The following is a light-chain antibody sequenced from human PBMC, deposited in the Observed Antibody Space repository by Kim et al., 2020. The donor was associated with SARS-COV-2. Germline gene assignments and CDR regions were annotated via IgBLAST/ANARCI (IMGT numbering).Light chain of an antibody. CDR2: GSF. Sequence: SPGERATLTCRATQTVSARYLAWYQQKPGQAHRLLIRGSFTRAPGVPDRFDGSGSGTDFMLTISSLEPEDSGVYYCQQYGDSPPWTFGQGTKLEI. CDR3: QQYGDSPPWT. CDR1: QTVSARY. J-gene: IGKJ2*02. V-gene: IGKV3-20*01.